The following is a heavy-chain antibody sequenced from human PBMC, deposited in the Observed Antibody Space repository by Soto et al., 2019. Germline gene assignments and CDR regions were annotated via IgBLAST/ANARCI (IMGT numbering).Heavy chain of an antibody. Sequence: EVQLVESGGGLVQPGGSLRLSCATSGFILSDCAMNWVRQAPGKGLEWVSYISSSSSVIDYADSVKGRFTVSRDNARNSLYLQMNSQRAEDTAVYYCSRDISWGSNWYYYMDVWGKGTTVTVSS. CDR3: SRDISWGSNWYYYMDV. CDR2: ISSSSSVI. CDR1: GFILSDCA. J-gene: IGHJ6*03. D-gene: IGHD7-27*01. V-gene: IGHV3-48*01.